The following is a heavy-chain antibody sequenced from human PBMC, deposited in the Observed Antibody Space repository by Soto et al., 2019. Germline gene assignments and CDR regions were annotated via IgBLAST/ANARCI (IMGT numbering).Heavy chain of an antibody. CDR1: GGSIFSHL. J-gene: IGHJ3*02. Sequence: PSETLSLTCTVSGGSIFSHLWSWIRQPPGKGLEWIGYVSHSGSTTHNPSLKSRVTMSLDTSQNQVSLQLRSVTAADTAVYYCARGGPLSGDAFDIWGRGTKVTVSS. CDR2: VSHSGST. D-gene: IGHD3-16*01. CDR3: ARGGPLSGDAFDI. V-gene: IGHV4-59*11.